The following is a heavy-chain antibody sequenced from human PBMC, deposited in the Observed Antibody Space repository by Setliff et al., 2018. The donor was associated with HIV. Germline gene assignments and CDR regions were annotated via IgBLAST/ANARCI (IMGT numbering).Heavy chain of an antibody. CDR3: ARGRLSWSPDF. Sequence: ASVKVSCKASGYTFTNYDINWVRQSPGQGLEWLGWMNPNSGRAGSAQMFQGRLTMTRDISTSTAYMELSSLTSDDTAIYYCARGRLSWSPDFWGQGTLVTVSS. CDR2: MNPNSGRA. CDR1: GYTFTNYD. J-gene: IGHJ4*02. V-gene: IGHV1-8*02.